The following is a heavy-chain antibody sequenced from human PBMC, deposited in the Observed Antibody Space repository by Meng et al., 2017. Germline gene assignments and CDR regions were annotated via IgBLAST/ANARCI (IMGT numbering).Heavy chain of an antibody. J-gene: IGHJ4*02. CDR3: ARGAYYYDSSGYWY. D-gene: IGHD3-22*01. CDR1: GFTFSSYA. CDR2: ISYDGSNK. V-gene: IGHV3-30*04. Sequence: LSCAASGFTFSSYAMHWVRQAPGKGLEWVAVISYDGSNKYYADSVKGRFTISRDNSKNTLYLQMNSLRAEDTAVYYCARGAYYYDSSGYWYWGQGTLVTVSS.